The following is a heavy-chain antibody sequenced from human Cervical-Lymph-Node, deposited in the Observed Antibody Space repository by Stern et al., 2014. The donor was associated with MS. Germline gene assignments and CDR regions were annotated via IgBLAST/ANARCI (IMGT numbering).Heavy chain of an antibody. Sequence: QVQLVQSGAEVKKPGSSVKVSCKASGGTFSSNSAVSWVRHAPGQGLEWMGRIIPIIGLPNYAQKFQSRLTITADKSTSAVYMELSSLTSEDTAVYYCARGIVTNRPAATLHNLFDPWGQGTLVTVSS. CDR3: ARGIVTNRPAATLHNLFDP. V-gene: IGHV1-69*04. D-gene: IGHD2-15*01. CDR2: IIPIIGLP. J-gene: IGHJ5*02. CDR1: GGTFSSNSA.